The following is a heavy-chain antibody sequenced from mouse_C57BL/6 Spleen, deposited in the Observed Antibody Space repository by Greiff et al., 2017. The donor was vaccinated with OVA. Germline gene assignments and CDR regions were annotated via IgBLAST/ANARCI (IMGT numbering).Heavy chain of an antibody. V-gene: IGHV1-69*01. J-gene: IGHJ1*03. D-gene: IGHD1-1*01. CDR1: GYTFTSYW. CDR3: ALPYYGSSYGYFDV. CDR2: IDPSDSYT. Sequence: QVQLQQSGAELVMPGASVKLSCKASGYTFTSYWMHWVKQRPGQGLEWIGEIDPSDSYTNYNQKFKGKSTLTVDKSSSTAYMQLSSLTSEDSAVYYCALPYYGSSYGYFDVWGTGTTVTVSS.